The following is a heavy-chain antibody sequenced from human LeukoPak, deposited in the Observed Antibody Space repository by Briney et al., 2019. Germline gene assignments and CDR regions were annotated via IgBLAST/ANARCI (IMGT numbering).Heavy chain of an antibody. J-gene: IGHJ6*03. Sequence: GGSLRLSCAASGFTFDDYTMRWVRQAPGKGLEWVSLISWDGGSTYYADSVKGRFTISRDNSKNSLYLQMNSLRTEDTALYYCAKAPPLDYYYYMDVWGKGTTVTVSS. CDR1: GFTFDDYT. CDR2: ISWDGGST. CDR3: AKAPPLDYYYYMDV. V-gene: IGHV3-43*01.